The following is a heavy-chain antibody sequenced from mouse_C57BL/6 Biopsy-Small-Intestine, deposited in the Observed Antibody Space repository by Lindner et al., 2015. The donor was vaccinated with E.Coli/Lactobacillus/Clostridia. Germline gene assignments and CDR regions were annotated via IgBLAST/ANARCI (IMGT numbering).Heavy chain of an antibody. V-gene: IGHV1-66*01. CDR3: ARDDGTSSTFDI. CDR1: GYIFTNYG. CDR2: ISPYKGNT. J-gene: IGHJ3*01. D-gene: IGHD2-3*01. Sequence: SVKVSCKASGYIFTNYGISWVRQAPGQGLEWMGWISPYKGNTNYAQRLQGRVTVTTDTSTSTVYMELRSLRSDDTAVYYCARDDGTSSTFDIWGQGTMVTVSS.